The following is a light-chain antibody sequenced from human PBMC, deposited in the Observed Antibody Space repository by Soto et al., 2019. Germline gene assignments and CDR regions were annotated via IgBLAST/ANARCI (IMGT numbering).Light chain of an antibody. CDR1: TSDVGDYEH. V-gene: IGLV2-18*02. CDR2: DVI. J-gene: IGLJ2*01. Sequence: QSALTQPPSVSGSPGQSVTISCSVVTSDVGDYEHVSWYQLAPGTAPKLLISDVINRPSGVPDRFSGSRSGNTPSLTISGLQAEDEAFYSCFSYAGRDTVVVSGGGTQLTVL. CDR3: FSYAGRDTVVV.